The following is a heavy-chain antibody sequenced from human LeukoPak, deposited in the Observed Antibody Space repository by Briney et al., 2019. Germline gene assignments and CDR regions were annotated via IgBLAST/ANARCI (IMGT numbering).Heavy chain of an antibody. J-gene: IGHJ6*03. V-gene: IGHV4-39*07. CDR2: INHSGST. CDR3: ARGLAQQLVFRRLSYYYYYMDV. Sequence: PSETLSLTCTVSGGSISSSSYYWSWIRQPPGKGLEWIGEINHSGSTNYNPSLKSRVTISVDTSKNQFSLKLSSVTAADTAVYYCARGLAQQLVFRRLSYYYYYMDVWGKGTTVTVSS. D-gene: IGHD6-13*01. CDR1: GGSISSSSYY.